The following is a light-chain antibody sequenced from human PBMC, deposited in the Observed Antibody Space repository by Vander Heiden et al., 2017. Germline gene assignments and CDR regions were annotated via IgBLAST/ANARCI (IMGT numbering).Light chain of an antibody. CDR1: SSDVGGYNY. Sequence: SAPPQPRSVSGSPGQSVTISCTGPSSDVGGYNYVSWYQQHPGKAPKLMIDDVSKRHSGVPDRISGSKSGNTAALTISGLQAEDEADYYCCSYAGSYTYVFGTGTKGTVL. J-gene: IGLJ1*01. CDR3: CSYAGSYTYV. V-gene: IGLV2-11*01. CDR2: DVS.